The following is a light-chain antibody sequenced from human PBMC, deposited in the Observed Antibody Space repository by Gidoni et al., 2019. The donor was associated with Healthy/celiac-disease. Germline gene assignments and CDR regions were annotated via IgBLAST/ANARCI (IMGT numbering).Light chain of an antibody. CDR3: QSYDSSLSGYWV. CDR2: GNS. V-gene: IGLV1-40*01. J-gene: IGLJ3*02. Sequence: SVLTQPPSVSRAPVQSVTISCTGSSSNIGAGYDVHWYQHLPGTAPKLLIYGNSNRPSGVPDRFSGSKSGTSASLAITGLQAEDEADYYCQSYDSSLSGYWVFGGGTKLTVL. CDR1: SSNIGAGYD.